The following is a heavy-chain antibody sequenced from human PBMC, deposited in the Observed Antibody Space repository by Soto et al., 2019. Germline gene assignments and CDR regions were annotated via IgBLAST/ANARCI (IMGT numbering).Heavy chain of an antibody. CDR1: GGSISSYY. D-gene: IGHD3-22*01. Sequence: PSETLSLTCTVSGGSISSYYWSWIRQPPGKGLEWIGYIYYSGSTNYNPSLKSRVTISVDTSKNQFSLKLSSVTAADTAVYYCATLYSSGYYYFDYWGQGTLVTVSS. CDR3: ATLYSSGYYYFDY. V-gene: IGHV4-59*01. CDR2: IYYSGST. J-gene: IGHJ4*02.